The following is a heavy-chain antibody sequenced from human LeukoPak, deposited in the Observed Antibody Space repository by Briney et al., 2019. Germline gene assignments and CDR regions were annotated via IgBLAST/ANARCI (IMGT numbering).Heavy chain of an antibody. J-gene: IGHJ3*02. V-gene: IGHV4-59*01. CDR3: AREGIVVVPAAGPDAFDI. Sequence: SETLSLTCTVSGGSISSYYWSWIRQPPGKGLEWIGYIYYSGSTNYNPSLKSRVTISVDTSKNQFSLKLSSVTAADTAVYYCAREGIVVVPAAGPDAFDIWGQGTMVTVSS. CDR2: IYYSGST. CDR1: GGSISSYY. D-gene: IGHD2-2*01.